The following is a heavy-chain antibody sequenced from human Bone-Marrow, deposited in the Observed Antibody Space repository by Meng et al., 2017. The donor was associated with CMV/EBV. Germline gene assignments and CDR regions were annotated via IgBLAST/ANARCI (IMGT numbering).Heavy chain of an antibody. J-gene: IGHJ6*02. CDR3: ARWLQFDYYYYGMDV. D-gene: IGHD5-24*01. CDR2: LHVAGDT. CDR1: GFSVNLEY. Sequence: GESLKISCAASGFSVNLEYMGWVRQAPGKGLEWVSLLHVAGDTYYADSVKGRFTISRDNSKNTLYLQMNSLRAEDTAVYYCARWLQFDYYYYGMDVWGQGTTVTVSS. V-gene: IGHV3-66*02.